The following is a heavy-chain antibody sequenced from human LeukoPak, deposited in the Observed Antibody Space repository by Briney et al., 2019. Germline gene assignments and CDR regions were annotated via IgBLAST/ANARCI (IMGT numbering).Heavy chain of an antibody. V-gene: IGHV3-73*01. CDR1: GFTFSGSA. Sequence: GGSLRLSCAASGFTFSGSAMHWVRQASGKGLEWVGRIRSKANSYATAYAASVKGRFTISRDDSKNTAYLQMNSLKTEDTAVYYCTRRLAGSSGSLDYWGQGTLVTVSS. CDR3: TRRLAGSSGSLDY. CDR2: IRSKANSYAT. D-gene: IGHD3-22*01. J-gene: IGHJ4*02.